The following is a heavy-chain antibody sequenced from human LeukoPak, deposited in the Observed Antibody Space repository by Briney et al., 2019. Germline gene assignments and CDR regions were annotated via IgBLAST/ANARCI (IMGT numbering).Heavy chain of an antibody. J-gene: IGHJ4*02. Sequence: ASVKVSCKASGYTFTSYDINWVRQATGQGLEWMGWMNPNSGNTGYAQKFQGRVTMIRNTSISTAYMELSSLRSEDTAVYYCARGFYFWSGYYWGYWGQGTLVTVSS. D-gene: IGHD3-3*01. V-gene: IGHV1-8*01. CDR1: GYTFTSYD. CDR2: MNPNSGNT. CDR3: ARGFYFWSGYYWGY.